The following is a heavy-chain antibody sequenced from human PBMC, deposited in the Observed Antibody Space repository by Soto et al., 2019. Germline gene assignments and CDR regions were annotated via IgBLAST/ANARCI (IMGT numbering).Heavy chain of an antibody. D-gene: IGHD5-18*01. Sequence: GASVKVSCKASGYTFTSYPTHWVRQAPGQRLEWMGWIDAGNGNTKYSQKFRGRVTFTTDTSASTAYMNLSSLRSEDTAVYYCARAGYSYAPPYYGMDVWGQGTTVTSP. CDR1: GYTFTSYP. J-gene: IGHJ6*02. CDR3: ARAGYSYAPPYYGMDV. CDR2: IDAGNGNT. V-gene: IGHV1-3*01.